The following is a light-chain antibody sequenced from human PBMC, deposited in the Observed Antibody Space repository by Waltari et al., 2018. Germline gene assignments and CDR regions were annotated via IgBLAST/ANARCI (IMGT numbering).Light chain of an antibody. V-gene: IGLV2-14*01. Sequence: QSALTQPASVSGSPGQSITISCTGTSSDVGGYNYVSWFQQHPGKVPKLMIYEGSNRPAGVSHRFSRSQSGNTASRTISGPQAEDDADSYCAAYTSSTPWVFGGGTKLTGL. J-gene: IGLJ3*02. CDR3: AAYTSSTPWV. CDR2: EGS. CDR1: SSDVGGYNY.